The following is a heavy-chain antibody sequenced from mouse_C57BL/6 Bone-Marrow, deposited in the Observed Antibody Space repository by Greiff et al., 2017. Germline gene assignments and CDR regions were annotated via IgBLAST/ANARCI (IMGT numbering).Heavy chain of an antibody. J-gene: IGHJ4*01. CDR3: ARGGIYCGYAMDY. Sequence: QVQLQQPGAELVRPGSSVKLSCKASGYTFTSYWMHWVKQRPIQGLEWIGNIDPSDSETHYNQKFKDKATLTVDKSSSTAYMQLSSLTSEDSAVYYCARGGIYCGYAMDYWGQGTSVTVSS. CDR1: GYTFTSYW. D-gene: IGHD2-1*01. CDR2: IDPSDSET. V-gene: IGHV1-52*01.